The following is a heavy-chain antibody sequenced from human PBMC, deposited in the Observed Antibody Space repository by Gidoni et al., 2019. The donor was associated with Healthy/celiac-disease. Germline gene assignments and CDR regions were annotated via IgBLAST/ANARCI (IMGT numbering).Heavy chain of an antibody. J-gene: IGHJ4*02. CDR1: GGSISSGSYY. V-gene: IGHV4-61*02. CDR2: IYTSGST. Sequence: QVQLQESGPGLVKPSQTLSLTCTVSGGSISSGSYYWSWIRQPAGKGLEWIGRIYTSGSTNYNPSLKSRVTMSVDTSKNQFSLKLSSVTAADTAVYYCARDRDGPGDYWGQGTLVTVSS. CDR3: ARDRDGPGDY.